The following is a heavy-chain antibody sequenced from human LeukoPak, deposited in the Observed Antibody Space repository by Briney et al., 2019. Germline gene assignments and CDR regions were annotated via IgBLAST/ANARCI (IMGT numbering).Heavy chain of an antibody. J-gene: IGHJ5*02. CDR3: ARDTRGIQLFGYSWFDP. D-gene: IGHD5-18*01. Sequence: ASVRVSCKASGGTFSSYAISWVRQAPGQGLEWMGWINPNSGGTNYAQKFQGRVTMTRDTSISTAYMELSRLRSDDTAVYYCARDTRGIQLFGYSWFDPWGQGTLVTVSS. CDR1: GGTFSSYA. V-gene: IGHV1-2*02. CDR2: INPNSGGT.